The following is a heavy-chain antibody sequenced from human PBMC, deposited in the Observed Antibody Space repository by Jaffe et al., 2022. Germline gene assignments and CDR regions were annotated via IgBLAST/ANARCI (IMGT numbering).Heavy chain of an antibody. Sequence: QITLKESGPTLVKPTQTLTLTCTFSGFSLSTSGVGVGWIRQPPGKALEWLALIYWDDDKRYSPSLKSRLTITKDTSKNQVVLTMTNMDPVDTATYYCAHSSQETSHYGSGSYSWVGWFDPWGQGTLVTVSS. V-gene: IGHV2-5*02. D-gene: IGHD3-10*01. CDR1: GFSLSTSGVG. CDR3: AHSSQETSHYGSGSYSWVGWFDP. J-gene: IGHJ5*02. CDR2: IYWDDDK.